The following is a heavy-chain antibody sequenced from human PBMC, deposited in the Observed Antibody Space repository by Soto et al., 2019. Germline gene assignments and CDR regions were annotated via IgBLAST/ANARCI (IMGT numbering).Heavy chain of an antibody. D-gene: IGHD3-16*01. J-gene: IGHJ6*02. CDR1: GFTFDDYA. CDR2: ISWNSGSI. CDR3: AKDRIPHAWLYGMDG. Sequence: DVQLVESGGGLVQPGRSLRLSCAASGFTFDDYAMHWVRQAPGKGLEWVSGISWNSGSIGYADSVKGRFTISRDNAKNSLYLDMYSLRAEDKALYYCAKDRIPHAWLYGMDGCGQGTTVNVSS. V-gene: IGHV3-9*01.